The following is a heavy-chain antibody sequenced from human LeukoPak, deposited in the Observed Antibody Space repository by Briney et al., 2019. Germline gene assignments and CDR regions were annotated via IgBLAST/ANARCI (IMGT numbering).Heavy chain of an antibody. CDR3: ARGLYSGYDLSWFDP. V-gene: IGHV4-4*07. Sequence: SETLSLTCTVSGGSISSYYWSWIRQPAGKGLEWIGRIYTSGSTNYNPSLKRRVTMSVDTSKNQFSLKLSSVTAADTAVYYCARGLYSGYDLSWFDPWGQGTLVTVSS. D-gene: IGHD5-12*01. J-gene: IGHJ5*02. CDR1: GGSISSYY. CDR2: IYTSGST.